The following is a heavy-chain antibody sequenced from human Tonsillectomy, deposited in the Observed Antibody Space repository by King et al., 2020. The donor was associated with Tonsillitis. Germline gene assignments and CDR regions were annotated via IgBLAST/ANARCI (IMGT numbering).Heavy chain of an antibody. D-gene: IGHD2-15*01. CDR3: VREMLTGSCADY. V-gene: IGHV3-23*04. J-gene: IGHJ4*02. CDR1: GFTFRSYA. CDR2: ISGSGYKR. Sequence: VQLVESGGGLVQPGGPLRLSCAASGFTFRSYAFSWVRQSPGKGLQWVSAISGSGYKRFYIDSVKGRFTISRDNSKNTVSLQMNSLRAEDTGVYYCVREMLTGSCADYWGQGTLVTVSS.